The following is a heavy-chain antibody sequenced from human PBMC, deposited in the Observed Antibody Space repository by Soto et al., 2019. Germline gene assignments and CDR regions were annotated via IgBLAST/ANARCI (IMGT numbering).Heavy chain of an antibody. CDR3: ARHASLLDFDY. Sequence: QVQLVESGGGMVQPGRSLRLSCAASGFTFSSYGMHWVRQAPGKGLEWVAVIWNDGINKYYTDSVQGRFTISRDNSKNTLYLQMNSLRAEDTAVYYCARHASLLDFDYWGQGTLVTVSS. CDR2: IWNDGINK. V-gene: IGHV3-33*01. D-gene: IGHD2-21*02. J-gene: IGHJ4*02. CDR1: GFTFSSYG.